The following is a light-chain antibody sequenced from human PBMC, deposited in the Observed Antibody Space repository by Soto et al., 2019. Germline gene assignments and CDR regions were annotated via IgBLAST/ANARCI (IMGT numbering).Light chain of an antibody. CDR2: EVS. V-gene: IGLV2-14*01. CDR3: SAYTTSNTLV. Sequence: QSVLTQPASVSGSPGQSITISCTGTSSDVGDYKYVSWYQKHPGKAPKALIYEVSNRPSGVSNRFSGSKSGNTASLTISGLQAEDEADYYCSAYTTSNTLVFGTGTKVTVL. J-gene: IGLJ1*01. CDR1: SSDVGDYKY.